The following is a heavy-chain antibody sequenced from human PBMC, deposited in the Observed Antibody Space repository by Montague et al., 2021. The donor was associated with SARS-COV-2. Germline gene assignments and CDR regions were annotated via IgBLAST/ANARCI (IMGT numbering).Heavy chain of an antibody. V-gene: IGHV4-59*02. CDR3: ARVHDSGWCDY. D-gene: IGHD6-19*01. J-gene: IGHJ4*02. CDR2: IHYSGST. CDR1: GGSVSSSY. Sequence: SETLSLTCTVSGGSVSSSYWSWIRQPPGKGLEWVGYIHYSGSTKYNPSLNSRVTILLDTSKNQFSLKLSSLTAADTAVYYCARVHDSGWCDYWGQGILVTVSS.